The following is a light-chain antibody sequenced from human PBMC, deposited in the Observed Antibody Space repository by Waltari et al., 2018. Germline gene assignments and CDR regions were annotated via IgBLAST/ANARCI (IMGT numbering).Light chain of an antibody. J-gene: IGKJ2*01. Sequence: DIVMTQSPLSLPVTPGEPASISCRASQSLLTTNSYNYLDWDLQQPGQSPQLLIYLGSNRDSGVPERFSGSGSGTDFTLKISRVEAEDVGIYYCMQSIKTPYTFGQGTKLEIK. V-gene: IGKV2-28*01. CDR3: MQSIKTPYT. CDR1: QSLLTTNSYNY. CDR2: LGS.